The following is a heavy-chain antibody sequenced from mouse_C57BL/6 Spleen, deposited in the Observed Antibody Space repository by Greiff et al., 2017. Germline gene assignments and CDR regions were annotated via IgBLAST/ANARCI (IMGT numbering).Heavy chain of an antibody. V-gene: IGHV1-22*01. J-gene: IGHJ2*01. CDR3: ARGGIYFDY. CDR2: INPNNGGT. Sequence: EVKLVESGPELVKPGASVKMSCKASGYTFTDYNMHWVKQSHGKSLEWIGYINPNNGGTSYNQKFKGKATLTVNKSSSTAYMELRSLTSEDSAVYYCARGGIYFDYWGQGTTLTVSS. CDR1: GYTFTDYN.